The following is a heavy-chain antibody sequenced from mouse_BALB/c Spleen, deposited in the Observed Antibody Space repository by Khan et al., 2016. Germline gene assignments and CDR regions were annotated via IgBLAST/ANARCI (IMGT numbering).Heavy chain of an antibody. CDR3: ARRIRGAMDY. V-gene: IGHV14-3*02. CDR2: IDPANGNT. J-gene: IGHJ4*01. CDR1: GFNIKDTY. D-gene: IGHD2-4*01. Sequence: VQLQQSGAELVKPGASVKLSCTASGFNIKDTYMHWVKQRPEQGLEWIGRIDPANGNTKYDPKFQGKATITADTSSNPAYLQLSSLTSEDTAVYYWARRIRGAMDYWGQGTSVTVSS.